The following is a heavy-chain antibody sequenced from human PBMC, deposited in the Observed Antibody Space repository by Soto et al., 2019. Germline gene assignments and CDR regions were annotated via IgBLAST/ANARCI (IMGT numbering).Heavy chain of an antibody. J-gene: IGHJ6*02. CDR2: INPSGGST. V-gene: IGHV1-46*01. CDR1: GYTFTSYY. Sequence: ASVKVSCKASGYTFTSYYMHWVRQAPGQGLEWMGIINPSGGSTSYAQKFQGRVTMTTDTSTSTAYMELRSLRSDDTAVYYCAREEGNSRHGYYYYGMDVWGQGTTVTV. D-gene: IGHD6-13*01. CDR3: AREEGNSRHGYYYYGMDV.